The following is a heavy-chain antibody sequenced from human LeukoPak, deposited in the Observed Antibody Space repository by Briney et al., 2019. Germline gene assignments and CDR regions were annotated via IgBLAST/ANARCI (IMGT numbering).Heavy chain of an antibody. J-gene: IGHJ4*02. Sequence: PGGSLRLSCAASGFTFSSYEMNWVRQAPGKGLEWVSYISSSGSTMYYADSVKGRFTISRDNAKNSLYLQMNSLRAEDTAVYYCASTFSSSWFYDYWGQGTLVTVSS. CDR1: GFTFSSYE. CDR2: ISSSGSTM. CDR3: ASTFSSSWFYDY. D-gene: IGHD6-13*01. V-gene: IGHV3-48*03.